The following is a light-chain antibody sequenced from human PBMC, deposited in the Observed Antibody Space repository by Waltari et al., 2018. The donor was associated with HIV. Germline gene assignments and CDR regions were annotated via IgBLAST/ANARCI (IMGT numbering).Light chain of an antibody. Sequence: QSVLTQPPSASGTPGQRITIPCSGSSSNIGSNYVYWYQQLPGTAPKLLIYRNNQRPSVVPDRFSGSKSGTSASLAISGLRSEDEADYYCATWDDTLSGHVVFGGGTKLNVL. CDR1: SSNIGSNY. J-gene: IGLJ2*01. CDR2: RNN. V-gene: IGLV1-47*01. CDR3: ATWDDTLSGHVV.